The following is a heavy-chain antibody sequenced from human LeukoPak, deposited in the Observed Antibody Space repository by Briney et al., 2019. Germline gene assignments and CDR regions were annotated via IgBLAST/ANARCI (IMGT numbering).Heavy chain of an antibody. J-gene: IGHJ4*02. Sequence: GGSLRLSCAASGFTFSSHWMSWVRQAPGKGLEWVANIKQDGSEKYYVDSVKGRFTISRDNAKNSLYLQMNSLRAEDTAVYFCAGRSGYTSSWSAFDNWGQGTLVTVSS. D-gene: IGHD6-13*01. V-gene: IGHV3-7*05. CDR1: GFTFSSHW. CDR3: AGRSGYTSSWSAFDN. CDR2: IKQDGSEK.